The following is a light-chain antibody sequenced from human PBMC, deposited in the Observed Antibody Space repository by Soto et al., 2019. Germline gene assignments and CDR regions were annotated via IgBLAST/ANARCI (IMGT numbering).Light chain of an antibody. Sequence: QSALTQSPSASGSPGQSVTISCTGTSSDIGGYNSVSWYQQHPGKAPKVMIYDVTKRPSGVPDRFSGSKSGNTASLTVSALQAEDEADYYCSSFTDANNLLFGTGTKVTVL. V-gene: IGLV2-8*01. CDR3: SSFTDANNLL. CDR2: DVT. J-gene: IGLJ1*01. CDR1: SSDIGGYNS.